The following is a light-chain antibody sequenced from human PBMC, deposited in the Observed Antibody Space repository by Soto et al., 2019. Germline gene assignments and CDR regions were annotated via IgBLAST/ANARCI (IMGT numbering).Light chain of an antibody. J-gene: IGKJ1*01. CDR2: GAS. Sequence: EIVMTQSPATLSVSPGERATLSCRASQSVSNNLAWYQQKPDQAPRLLIYGASTRATGIPARFSGSGSGTEFTLTISSLQSEDFALYYCQQYNNWPRTFGQGTKVDIK. CDR1: QSVSNN. V-gene: IGKV3-15*01. CDR3: QQYNNWPRT.